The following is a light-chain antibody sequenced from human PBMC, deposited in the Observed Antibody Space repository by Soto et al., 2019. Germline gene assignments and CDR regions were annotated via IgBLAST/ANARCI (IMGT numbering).Light chain of an antibody. J-gene: IGLJ1*01. CDR2: EVS. CDR1: SRDGGGYNY. CDR3: TSYAGSNLYV. V-gene: IGLV2-8*01. Sequence: QSALTQRPSASGSPGQSVTISCTGTSRDGGGYNYVSWYQQHPGKAPKLMIYEVSKRPSGVPDRFSGSKSGNTASLTVSGLQAEDEADYYCTSYAGSNLYVFVPVTKVTVL.